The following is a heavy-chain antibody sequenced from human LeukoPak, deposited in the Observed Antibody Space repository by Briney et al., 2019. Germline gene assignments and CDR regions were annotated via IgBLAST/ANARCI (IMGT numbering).Heavy chain of an antibody. D-gene: IGHD1-26*01. CDR1: GFTVSSNY. V-gene: IGHV3-66*01. CDR3: ARDGRGSGSYYGALPGYYGMDV. Sequence: GGSLRLSCAASGFTVSSNYMSWVRQAPGKGLEWVSVIYSGGSTYYADSVKGRFTISRDNSKNTLYLQMNSLRAEDKAVYYCARDGRGSGSYYGALPGYYGMDVWGQGTTVTVSS. J-gene: IGHJ6*02. CDR2: IYSGGST.